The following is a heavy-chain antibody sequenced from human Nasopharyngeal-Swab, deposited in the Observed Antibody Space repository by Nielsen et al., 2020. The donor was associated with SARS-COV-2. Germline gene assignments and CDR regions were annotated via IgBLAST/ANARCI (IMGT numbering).Heavy chain of an antibody. D-gene: IGHD5-18*01. J-gene: IGHJ4*02. V-gene: IGHV3-23*01. Sequence: GESLRLSFAASGFTFSSYAMSWVRQAPGKGLEWVSAISGSGGSTYYADSVKGRFTISRDNSKNTLYLQMNSLRAEDTAVYYCAKDPRNTAMVNYFDYWGQGTLVTVSS. CDR1: GFTFSSYA. CDR3: AKDPRNTAMVNYFDY. CDR2: ISGSGGST.